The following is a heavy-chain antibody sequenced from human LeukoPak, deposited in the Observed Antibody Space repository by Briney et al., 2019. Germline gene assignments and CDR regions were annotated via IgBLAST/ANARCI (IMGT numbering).Heavy chain of an antibody. J-gene: IGHJ5*02. CDR1: GGSFSGYY. CDR2: IYHSGST. Sequence: SETLSLTCAVYGGSFSGYYWSWIRQPPGKGLEWIGSIYHSGSTYYNPSLKSRVTISIDTSKNQFSLKLSSVTAADTAVYYCARAEAANWFDPWGQGTLVTVSS. D-gene: IGHD6-25*01. CDR3: ARAEAANWFDP. V-gene: IGHV4-34*01.